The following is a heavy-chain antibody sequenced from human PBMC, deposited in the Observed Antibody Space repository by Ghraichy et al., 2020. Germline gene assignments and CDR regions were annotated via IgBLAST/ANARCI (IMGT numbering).Heavy chain of an antibody. J-gene: IGHJ6*02. V-gene: IGHV1-69*05. CDR1: GGTFSSYA. D-gene: IGHD5-12*01. Sequence: SVMVSCKASGGTFSSYAISWVRQAPGQGLEWMGGIIPIFGTANYAQKFQGRVTITTDESTSTAYMELSSLRSEDTAVYYCARQTRGYSGYDYLNYYYYGMDVWGQGTTVTVSS. CDR2: IIPIFGTA. CDR3: ARQTRGYSGYDYLNYYYYGMDV.